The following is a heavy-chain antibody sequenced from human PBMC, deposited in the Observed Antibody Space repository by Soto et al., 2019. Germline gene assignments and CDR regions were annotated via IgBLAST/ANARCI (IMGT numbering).Heavy chain of an antibody. V-gene: IGHV1-2*02. D-gene: IGHD5-12*01. CDR3: AREGVATMSDY. CDR2: INPNSGGT. J-gene: IGHJ4*02. Sequence: ASVKVSCKASGYTFTGYYMHWVRQAPGQGLEWMGWINPNSGGTNYAQKFQGRVTITADESTSTAYMELSSLRSEDTAVYYCAREGVATMSDYWGQGTLVTVSS. CDR1: GYTFTGYY.